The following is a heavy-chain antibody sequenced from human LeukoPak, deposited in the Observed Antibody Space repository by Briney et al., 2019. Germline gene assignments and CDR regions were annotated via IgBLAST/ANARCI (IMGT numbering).Heavy chain of an antibody. D-gene: IGHD6-13*01. J-gene: IGHJ6*02. CDR2: IYYSGST. CDR3: ARHYSSSWAHYGMDV. V-gene: IGHV4-59*08. CDR1: GGSISSYY. Sequence: PSETLSLTCAVSGGSISSYYWSWIRQPPGKGLEWVGDIYYSGSTNYNPSLKSRVTISVETSKNQFSLKLSSVTAAAKAVYYCARHYSSSWAHYGMDVWGQGTTVTVSS.